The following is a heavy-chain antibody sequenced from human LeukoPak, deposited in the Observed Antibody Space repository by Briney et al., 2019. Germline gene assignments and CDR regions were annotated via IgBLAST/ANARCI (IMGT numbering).Heavy chain of an antibody. CDR3: ARGASRADY. CDR1: GFTFRSYN. V-gene: IGHV3-21*01. CDR2: ISSSSSYI. Sequence: AGSLTLSCAASGFTFRSYNMNWVRQAPGKRPEWVSSISSSSSYIYYADSVKGRFTISRDTAKNSLYLQMNSLRAEDTALYYCARGASRADYWGQGTLVTVSS. J-gene: IGHJ4*02.